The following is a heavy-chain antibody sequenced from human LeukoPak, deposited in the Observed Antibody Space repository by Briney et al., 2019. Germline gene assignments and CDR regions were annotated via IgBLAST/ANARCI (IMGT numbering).Heavy chain of an antibody. CDR3: ARDGGIFPTYYYGMDV. Sequence: SETLSLTCTVSGGSISSYYWSWIRQPPGKGLEWIGYIYYSGSTNYNPSLKSRVTISVDTSKNQFSLKLSSVTAADTAVYYCARDGGIFPTYYYGMDVWGQGTTVTVSS. D-gene: IGHD3-3*01. J-gene: IGHJ6*02. CDR2: IYYSGST. V-gene: IGHV4-59*12. CDR1: GGSISSYY.